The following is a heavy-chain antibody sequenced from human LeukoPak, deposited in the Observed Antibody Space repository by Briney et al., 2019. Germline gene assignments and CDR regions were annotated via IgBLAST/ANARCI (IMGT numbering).Heavy chain of an antibody. CDR3: ARIPYGSGSYYLDY. V-gene: IGHV4-38-2*02. D-gene: IGHD3-10*01. J-gene: IGHJ4*02. Sequence: SETLSLTCTVSGYSISSGYYWGWIRQPPGKGLEWIGSIYHSGSTYYNPSLKSRVTISVDTSKNQFSLKLSSVTAADTAVYYCARIPYGSGSYYLDYWGQGTLVTVSS. CDR2: IYHSGST. CDR1: GYSISSGYY.